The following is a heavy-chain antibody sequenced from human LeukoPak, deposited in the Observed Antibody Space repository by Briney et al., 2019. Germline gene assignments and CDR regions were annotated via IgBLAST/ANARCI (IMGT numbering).Heavy chain of an antibody. Sequence: SETLSLTCTVSGGSISSYYWSWIRQPPGKGLEWIGYIYYSGSTNYNPSLKSRVTISVDTSKNQFSLKLSSVTAADTAVYYCARSSVSYVSSEVDYWGQGTLVTVSS. D-gene: IGHD6-6*01. CDR1: GGSISSYY. V-gene: IGHV4-59*01. J-gene: IGHJ4*02. CDR2: IYYSGST. CDR3: ARSSVSYVSSEVDY.